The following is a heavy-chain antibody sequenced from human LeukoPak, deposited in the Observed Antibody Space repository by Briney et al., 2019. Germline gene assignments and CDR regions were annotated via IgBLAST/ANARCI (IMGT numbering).Heavy chain of an antibody. J-gene: IGHJ4*02. CDR2: IKQDGSEK. Sequence: GGSLRLSCAASGFTFSNFWMNWVRQVPGKALEWVANIKQDGSEKYYVDSVKGRFTISRDNAKNSLYLQMNSLRAEDTAVYYCARDRDDSSGYYHDYWGQGTLVTVSS. V-gene: IGHV3-7*01. D-gene: IGHD3-22*01. CDR1: GFTFSNFW. CDR3: ARDRDDSSGYYHDY.